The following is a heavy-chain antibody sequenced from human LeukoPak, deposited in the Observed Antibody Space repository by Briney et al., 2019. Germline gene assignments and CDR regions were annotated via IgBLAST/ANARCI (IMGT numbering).Heavy chain of an antibody. D-gene: IGHD1-26*01. J-gene: IGHJ4*02. Sequence: GGSLRLSCAASGLSFSSYSMCWVRQAPGKGLEWVSVIYGSGGTTYYAASVKGLFITSRATSKTTLYLQMNSRRAEDTAIYYCEKKPTPRIVGAHYYFDYWGQGTLVTVSS. V-gene: IGHV3-23*01. CDR2: IYGSGGTT. CDR1: GLSFSSYS. CDR3: EKKPTPRIVGAHYYFDY.